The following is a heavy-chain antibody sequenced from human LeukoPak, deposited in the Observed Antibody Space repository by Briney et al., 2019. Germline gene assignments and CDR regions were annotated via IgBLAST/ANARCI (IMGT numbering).Heavy chain of an antibody. CDR1: GYTFTVYS. D-gene: IGHD5-24*01. Sequence: EASMKVSCKPYGYTFTVYSIHWMRQAPGQGLAWVGRIDPNTGVTNYAQKFQGRVTMTTDTSISTAYMHLSWLTSADTAVYYCAVSIQAPPIPAFDYWGQGTPVTVSS. J-gene: IGHJ4*02. CDR3: AVSIQAPPIPAFDY. V-gene: IGHV1-2*02. CDR2: IDPNTGVT.